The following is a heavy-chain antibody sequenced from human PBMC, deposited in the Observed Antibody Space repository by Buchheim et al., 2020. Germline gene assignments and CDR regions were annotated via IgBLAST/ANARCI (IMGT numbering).Heavy chain of an antibody. Sequence: QVQLVESGGGVVQPGRSLRLSCAASGFTFSSYAMHWVRQAPGKGLEWVAVISYDGSNKYYADSVKGRFTISRDNSKNTLYLQMNSLRAEDTAVYYCARNGCCTNGVCWAYGMDVWGQGTT. CDR2: ISYDGSNK. V-gene: IGHV3-30*04. CDR3: ARNGCCTNGVCWAYGMDV. J-gene: IGHJ6*02. D-gene: IGHD2-8*01. CDR1: GFTFSSYA.